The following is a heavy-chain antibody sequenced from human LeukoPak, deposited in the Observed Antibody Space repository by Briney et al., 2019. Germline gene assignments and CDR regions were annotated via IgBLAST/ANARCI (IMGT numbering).Heavy chain of an antibody. V-gene: IGHV1-69*05. CDR1: GGTSSSYA. CDR3: AREAVEMATGPLDY. CDR2: IIPIFGTA. J-gene: IGHJ4*02. D-gene: IGHD5-24*01. Sequence: SVKVSCRASGGTSSSYAISWVRQAPGQGLEWMGGIIPIFGTANYAQKCQGRVTITTDESTSTSYMELSSLRSEDTAVYYCAREAVEMATGPLDYWGQGTLVTVSS.